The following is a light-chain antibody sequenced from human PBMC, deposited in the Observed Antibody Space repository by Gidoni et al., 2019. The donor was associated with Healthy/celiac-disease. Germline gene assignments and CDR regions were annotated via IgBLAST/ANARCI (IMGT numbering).Light chain of an antibody. Sequence: IQMTQSPSSLSASVGDIVTITCRVSQSISSYLNWYHQKPGKAPKLLIYAASSLQSGVPSRFSGSGSGTDFTLTISSLQTEDFATYYCQQSYSTLGTFGQGNKVEIK. CDR2: AAS. J-gene: IGKJ1*01. CDR3: QQSYSTLGT. V-gene: IGKV1-39*01. CDR1: QSISSY.